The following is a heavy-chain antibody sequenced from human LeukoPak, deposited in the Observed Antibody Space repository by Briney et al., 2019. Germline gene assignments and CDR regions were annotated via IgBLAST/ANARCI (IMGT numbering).Heavy chain of an antibody. J-gene: IGHJ4*02. CDR2: IYYTGRI. Sequence: SETLSLTCTVSGGSIRSYYWNWIRQTPGKGLEWIGHIYYTGRINYNPSLKSRVTISVDTSKNQCSLKLSSVTAADTAVYYCARGPGDTGTDFDFWGQGTLVTVSS. V-gene: IGHV4-59*01. CDR1: GGSIRSYY. D-gene: IGHD7-27*01. CDR3: ARGPGDTGTDFDF.